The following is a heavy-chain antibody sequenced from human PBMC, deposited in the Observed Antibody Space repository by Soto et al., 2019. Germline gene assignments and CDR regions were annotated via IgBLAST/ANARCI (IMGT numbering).Heavy chain of an antibody. J-gene: IGHJ5*02. D-gene: IGHD3-10*01. Sequence: GGSLRLSCAASGFTFRSFTMNWVRQAPGKGLEWVSTISSNSAYIYYTDALRGRFTISRDNAKNSLHLQMNSLRAEDTAVYYCTRHASRDSRARGWFDPWGPGALVTVSS. CDR2: ISSNSAYI. CDR3: TRHASRDSRARGWFDP. CDR1: GFTFRSFT. V-gene: IGHV3-21*01.